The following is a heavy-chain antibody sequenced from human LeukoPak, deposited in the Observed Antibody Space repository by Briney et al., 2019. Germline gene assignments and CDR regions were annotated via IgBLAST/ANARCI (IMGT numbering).Heavy chain of an antibody. D-gene: IGHD5-18*01. CDR1: GGSISSYY. CDR3: ARGRKYTSGYRVTELGSGYSDY. Sequence: SETLSLTCTVSGGSISSYYWSWIRQPAGKGLEWIGRIYTTGSTTYNPSLRSRVTISVDTSKNQFSLKLSSVTAADTAVYYCARGRKYTSGYRVTELGSGYSDYWGQGTLVTVSS. V-gene: IGHV4-4*07. J-gene: IGHJ4*02. CDR2: IYTTGST.